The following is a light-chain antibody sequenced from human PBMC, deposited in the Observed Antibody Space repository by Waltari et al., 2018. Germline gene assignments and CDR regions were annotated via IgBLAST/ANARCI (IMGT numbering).Light chain of an antibody. CDR2: AAS. V-gene: IGKV3-20*01. Sequence: EFVLTQSPGPLPLSPGERATLPCRASQSISRYLAWYQQKPGQAPRLLIYAASSRATGIPDRFSGSGSGTDFSLTISRLEPEDFAVYYCQNHERLPAMFGQGTKVEIK. CDR3: QNHERLPAM. J-gene: IGKJ1*01. CDR1: QSISRY.